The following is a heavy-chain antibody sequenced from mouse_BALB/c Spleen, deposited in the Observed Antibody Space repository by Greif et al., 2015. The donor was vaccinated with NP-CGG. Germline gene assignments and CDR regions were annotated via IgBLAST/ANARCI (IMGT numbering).Heavy chain of an antibody. CDR1: GYTFTEYT. V-gene: IGHV1-18*01. Sequence: VQLKDSGPELVKPGASVKISCKTSGYTFTEYTMHWVKQSHGKSLEWIGGINPNNGGTSYNQKFKGKATLTVDKSSSTAYMELRSVTSEDSAVYYCARGETARAGGFAYWGQGTLVTVSA. CDR2: INPNNGGT. D-gene: IGHD3-2*01. J-gene: IGHJ3*01. CDR3: ARGETARAGGFAY.